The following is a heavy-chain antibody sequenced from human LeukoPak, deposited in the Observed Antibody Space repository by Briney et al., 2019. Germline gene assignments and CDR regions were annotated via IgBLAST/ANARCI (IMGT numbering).Heavy chain of an antibody. Sequence: GGSLRLACATSGFSFSDSPIHWVRQASRKGLEWVGHIRSKTSDYTTAYSESVKGRFTISRDDSKNTAYLQMNSLKPEDTAVYYCSRQTISCHDFWGQGTLVTVSS. J-gene: IGHJ4*02. CDR3: SRQTISCHDF. CDR1: GFSFSDSP. V-gene: IGHV3-73*01. D-gene: IGHD5-24*01. CDR2: IRSKTSDYTT.